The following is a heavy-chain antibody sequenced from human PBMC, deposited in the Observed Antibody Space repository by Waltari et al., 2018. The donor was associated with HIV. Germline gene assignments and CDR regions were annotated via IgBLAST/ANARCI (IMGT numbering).Heavy chain of an antibody. J-gene: IGHJ3*02. CDR3: STYGDSEAFDI. Sequence: VQLVEFGGVVVQPGGSLRLPCAASGFTCDDYDMHWVRQAPGKGLEWVSLISWDGGSTYYADSVKGRFTISRDNSKNSLYLQMNSLRAEDTALYCCSTYGDSEAFDIWGQGTMVTVSS. D-gene: IGHD4-17*01. CDR1: GFTCDDYD. CDR2: ISWDGGST. V-gene: IGHV3-43D*03.